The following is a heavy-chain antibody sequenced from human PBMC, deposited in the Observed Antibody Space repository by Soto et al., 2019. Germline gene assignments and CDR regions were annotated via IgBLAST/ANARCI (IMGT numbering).Heavy chain of an antibody. V-gene: IGHV3-30-3*01. J-gene: IGHJ3*02. CDR1: GFTFSSYA. Sequence: QVQLVESGGGVVQPGRSLRLSCAASGFTFSSYAMHWVRQAPGKGLEWVAVISYDGSNKYYADSVKGRFTISRDNSKNTLYLQMNSLRAEDTAVYYCARDKYSSSWWGNDAFDIWGQGTMVTVSS. D-gene: IGHD6-13*01. CDR3: ARDKYSSSWWGNDAFDI. CDR2: ISYDGSNK.